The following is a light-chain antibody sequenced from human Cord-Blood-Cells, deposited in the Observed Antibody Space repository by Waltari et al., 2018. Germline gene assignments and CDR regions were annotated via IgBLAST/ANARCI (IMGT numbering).Light chain of an antibody. J-gene: IGLJ1*01. CDR3: SSYTSSSTYV. CDR1: SSDGGGNNS. V-gene: IGLV2-14*03. CDR2: DVS. Sequence: QSALTQPASVSGSPGQPTTIPCTGTSSDGGGNNSVSWYQQQPGKAPKLMIYDVSNRPSGVSNRFSGSKSGNTASLTISVLQAEDEADYYCSSYTSSSTYVFGTGTKVTVL.